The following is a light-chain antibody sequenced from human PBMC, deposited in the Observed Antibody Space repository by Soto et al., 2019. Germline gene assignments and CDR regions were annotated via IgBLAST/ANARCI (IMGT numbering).Light chain of an antibody. Sequence: DIQMTQSPSTLSASVGDRVTITCRASQNINSWLAWYQQKPGKAPKLLIYKASSLESGVPSSFSGSGSGTKFTLTISSLQPDHFATYYCEQYDSFPYTFGQGTKLEIK. CDR2: KAS. CDR1: QNINSW. V-gene: IGKV1-5*03. J-gene: IGKJ2*01. CDR3: EQYDSFPYT.